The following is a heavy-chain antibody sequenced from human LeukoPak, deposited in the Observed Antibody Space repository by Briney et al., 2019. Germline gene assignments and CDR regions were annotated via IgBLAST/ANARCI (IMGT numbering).Heavy chain of an antibody. Sequence: GGSLRLSCAASGLTFSSYAMSWVRQAPGKGLEWVSAISGSGGSTYYADSVKGRFTISRDNSKNTLYLQMNSLRAEDTAVYYCAKAPYCSSTSCYGYYYGMDVWGQGTTVTVSS. CDR1: GLTFSSYA. CDR3: AKAPYCSSTSCYGYYYGMDV. J-gene: IGHJ6*02. D-gene: IGHD2-2*01. V-gene: IGHV3-23*01. CDR2: ISGSGGST.